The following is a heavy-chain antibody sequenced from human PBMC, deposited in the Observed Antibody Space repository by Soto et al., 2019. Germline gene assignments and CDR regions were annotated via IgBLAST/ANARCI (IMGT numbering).Heavy chain of an antibody. CDR2: ISTDGSST. V-gene: IGHV3-74*01. CDR3: ARNRDGVDY. Sequence: EVQLVESGGGLVQPGGSLRLSCTASGFTFSSYWMHWVRQVPGRGLMWVSRISTDGSSTHYADSVKGRFTTYRDNAKNTLYLQLNSLRAEDTAVYYCARNRDGVDYWGQGTLVTVSS. J-gene: IGHJ4*02. CDR1: GFTFSSYW.